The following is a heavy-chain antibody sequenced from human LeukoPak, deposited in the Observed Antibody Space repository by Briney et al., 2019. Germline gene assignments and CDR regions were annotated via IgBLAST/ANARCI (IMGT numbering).Heavy chain of an antibody. V-gene: IGHV4-39*01. D-gene: IGHD3-22*01. CDR3: ARLSHYHDSSGYYLGSYYFDY. Sequence: PSETLSLTCTVSGGSISSNSYYWGWIRQPPGKGLEWIGSIYYGGSTYYNPSLKSRVTTSVDTSKNQFSLKLSSVTAADTAVYYCARLSHYHDSSGYYLGSYYFDYWGQGTLVTVSS. J-gene: IGHJ4*02. CDR1: GGSISSNSYY. CDR2: IYYGGST.